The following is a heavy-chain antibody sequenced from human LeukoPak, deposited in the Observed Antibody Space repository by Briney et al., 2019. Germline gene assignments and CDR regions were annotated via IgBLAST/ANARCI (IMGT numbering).Heavy chain of an antibody. J-gene: IGHJ4*02. CDR2: LSYSGTT. CDR3: TRHKPLSSVTTSFDF. V-gene: IGHV4-39*01. D-gene: IGHD4-17*01. CDR1: DASISTNTYY. Sequence: SETLSLTCTVSDASISTNTYYWAWIRQPPGKGLEWIGSLSYSGTTYYNPSLKSRVTISVDTPQNQFSLQLRSVTAADTALYYCTRHKPLSSVTTSFDFWGQGTLVVVSS.